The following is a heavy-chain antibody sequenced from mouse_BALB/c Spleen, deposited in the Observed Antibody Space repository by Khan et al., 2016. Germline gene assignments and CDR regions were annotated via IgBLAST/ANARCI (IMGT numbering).Heavy chain of an antibody. CDR3: ARSSNWDGFSY. J-gene: IGHJ3*01. D-gene: IGHD4-1*01. CDR1: GYSITSDYA. CDR2: ITYRGST. Sequence: ELGPGLVKPSQSLSLTCTVSGYSITSDYAWNWIRQFPGNKLEWMGYITYRGSTAYNPSLKSRISLTRDTSKNQFFLQLTSVTTEDTATYYCARSSNWDGFSYWGQGTLVTVSA. V-gene: IGHV3-2*02.